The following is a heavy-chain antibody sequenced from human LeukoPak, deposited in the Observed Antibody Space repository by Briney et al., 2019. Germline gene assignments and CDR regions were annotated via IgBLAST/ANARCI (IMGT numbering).Heavy chain of an antibody. CDR2: IWYDGSNK. V-gene: IGHV3-33*01. Sequence: GGSLRLSCAASGFTFSTYGMHWVRQAPGKGLEWVAVIWYDGSNKYYADSVKGRFTISRDNSKNTLYLQMNSLRDEDRAVYYCARDDYNDSSGYNYYYMDVWGKGTTVTVSS. CDR1: GFTFSTYG. CDR3: ARDDYNDSSGYNYYYMDV. J-gene: IGHJ6*03. D-gene: IGHD3-22*01.